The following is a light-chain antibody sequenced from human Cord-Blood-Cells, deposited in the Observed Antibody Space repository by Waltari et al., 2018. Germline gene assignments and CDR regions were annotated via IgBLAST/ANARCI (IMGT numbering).Light chain of an antibody. CDR1: QSISSW. V-gene: IGKV1-5*03. Sequence: DIQMTQSPSTLSASVGDRVTITCRACQSISSWLAWYQQKPGKAPKLLIYKASSLESGVPSRFSGSGSGTEFTLTISSLQPDDFATYYCQQYNSYSRTFGQGTKAEIK. J-gene: IGKJ1*01. CDR3: QQYNSYSRT. CDR2: KAS.